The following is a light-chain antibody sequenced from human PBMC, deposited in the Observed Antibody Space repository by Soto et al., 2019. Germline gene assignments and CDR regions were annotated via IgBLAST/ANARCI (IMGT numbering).Light chain of an antibody. CDR2: GAS. CDR3: QKYWSPPPWT. V-gene: IGKV3-20*01. CDR1: QSITNTF. J-gene: IGKJ1*01. Sequence: EIVLTQSPGTLSLSPGERATLSCRTSQSITNTFLAWYQQKPGQAPRLLIYGASSRAKGIPDRFSGRGSGTDFTLSISRLEPENFLVYFCQKYWSPPPWTFGQGTKVEI.